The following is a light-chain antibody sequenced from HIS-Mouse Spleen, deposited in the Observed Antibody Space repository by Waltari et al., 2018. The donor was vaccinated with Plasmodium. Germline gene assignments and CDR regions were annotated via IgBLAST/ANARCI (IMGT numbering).Light chain of an antibody. V-gene: IGKV3-11*01. CDR1: QSVSSY. J-gene: IGKJ5*01. CDR3: QQRSNWIT. Sequence: EIVLTQSPATLSLSPGERATLSCRASQSVSSYLAWYQQKPGQAPRLLTYDASNRATGIPARFSGSGSGTDFILTISSLEPEDFAVYYGQQRSNWITFGQGTRLEIK. CDR2: DAS.